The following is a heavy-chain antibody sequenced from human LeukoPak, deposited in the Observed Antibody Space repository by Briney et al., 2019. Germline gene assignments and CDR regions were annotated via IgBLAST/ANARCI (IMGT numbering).Heavy chain of an antibody. V-gene: IGHV3-72*01. CDR3: ARAQIGRVDI. Sequence: PGGSLRLSCAASGFTFSDHYMDWVRQAPGKGLEWVGRTRNKANSYTTEYAASVKGRFTISRDASKNSLYLQMNSLKTEDTAVYYCARAQIGRVDIWGQGTMVTVSS. CDR2: TRNKANSYTT. D-gene: IGHD1-14*01. CDR1: GFTFSDHY. J-gene: IGHJ3*02.